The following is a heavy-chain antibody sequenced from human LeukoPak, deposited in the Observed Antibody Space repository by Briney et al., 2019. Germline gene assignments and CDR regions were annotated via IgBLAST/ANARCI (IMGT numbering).Heavy chain of an antibody. D-gene: IGHD6-13*01. Sequence: GGSLRLSCAASGFTFSSYSMNWVRQAPGKGLEWVSSISSSSSYIYYADSVKGRFTISRDNAKNSLYLQMNSLRAEDTAVYYCARGVVAAASAYYYYYGMDVWGQGTTVTVSS. CDR3: ARGVVAAASAYYYYYGMDV. CDR1: GFTFSSYS. J-gene: IGHJ6*02. CDR2: ISSSSSYI. V-gene: IGHV3-21*01.